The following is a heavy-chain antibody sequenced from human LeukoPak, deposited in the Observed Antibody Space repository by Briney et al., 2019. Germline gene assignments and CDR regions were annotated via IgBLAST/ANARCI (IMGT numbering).Heavy chain of an antibody. V-gene: IGHV3-43*02. CDR3: ARESGKFDY. J-gene: IGHJ4*02. CDR1: GXPIAYFA. CDR2: ISGDVVST. Sequence: GGSLRLSCVASGXPIAYFAVHWVRQAPGKGLEWVSLISGDVVSTFYADSVTGRFSISRDNKKNSPSLKMNSLRTEETAMYYCARESGKFDYWGQETLVAVSS.